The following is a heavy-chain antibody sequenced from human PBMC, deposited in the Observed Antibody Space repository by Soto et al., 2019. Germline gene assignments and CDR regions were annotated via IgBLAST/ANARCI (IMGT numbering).Heavy chain of an antibody. Sequence: SETLSLTCTVSGGSLNNYYWSWIRQPAGKGLEWIGRIYTTGNTNYKSSLRSRVTMSVDTSKNQFSLKLRFLTAADTAMYYCARGSLQFDPWGQGTLVTVSP. CDR1: GGSLNNYY. V-gene: IGHV4-4*07. CDR3: ARGSLQFDP. CDR2: IYTTGNT. J-gene: IGHJ5*02.